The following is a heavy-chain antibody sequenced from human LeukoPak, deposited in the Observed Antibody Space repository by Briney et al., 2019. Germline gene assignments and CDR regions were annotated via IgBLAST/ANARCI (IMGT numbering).Heavy chain of an antibody. CDR3: ARNVLYSSSADY. Sequence: SETLSLTCSVSAYSISSGYYWGWIRQPPGKGLEWIGTIYHIGTTYYNPSLKSRVTISVDTSKNQFSLKLSSVTAADTAVYYCARNVLYSSSADYWGQGTLVTVSS. D-gene: IGHD6-6*01. CDR2: IYHIGTT. CDR1: AYSISSGYY. J-gene: IGHJ4*02. V-gene: IGHV4-38-2*02.